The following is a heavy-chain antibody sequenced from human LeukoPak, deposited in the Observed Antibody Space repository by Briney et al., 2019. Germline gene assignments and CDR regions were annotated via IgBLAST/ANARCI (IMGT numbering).Heavy chain of an antibody. CDR1: GFTFSSYG. V-gene: IGHV3-30*18. J-gene: IGHJ4*02. CDR2: ISYDGSNT. CDR3: AKEGDYGDYYFDY. D-gene: IGHD4-17*01. Sequence: PGGSLRLSCAASGFTFSSYGIVWVGQAPGKGLEWVAVISYDGSNTYYADSVKGRFTISRDNSKNTLYLQMNSLRAEDTAVYYCAKEGDYGDYYFDYWGQGTLVTVSS.